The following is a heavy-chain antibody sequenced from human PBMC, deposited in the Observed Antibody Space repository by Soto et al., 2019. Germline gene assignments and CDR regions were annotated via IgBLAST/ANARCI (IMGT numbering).Heavy chain of an antibody. CDR3: SKEAWGYSEFWCASFDS. CDR2: ISGTGHRT. Sequence: EVHLLESGGGLVQPGGSLRLSCAASGFTFSNFAVSWVRQTPEKGLEWVSAISGTGHRTYYADSAKGWFTVSRDNYKNILYLQMNSLSAEDTALYYCSKEAWGYSEFWCASFDSWGQGTLVTGAS. V-gene: IGHV3-23*01. J-gene: IGHJ4*02. CDR1: GFTFSNFA. D-gene: IGHD3-3*01.